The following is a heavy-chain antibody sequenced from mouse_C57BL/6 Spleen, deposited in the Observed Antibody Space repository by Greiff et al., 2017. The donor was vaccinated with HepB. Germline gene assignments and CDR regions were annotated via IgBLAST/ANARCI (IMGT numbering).Heavy chain of an antibody. CDR1: GFTFSDYG. D-gene: IGHD2-1*01. Sequence: VQLKESGGGLVKPGGSLKLSCAASGFTFSDYGMHWVRQAPEKGLEWVAYISSGSSNIYYADTVKGRFTISRDNAKNTLFLQMTSLRSEDTAMYYCARGGIYFYAMDYWGQGTSVTVSS. V-gene: IGHV5-17*01. J-gene: IGHJ4*01. CDR2: ISSGSSNI. CDR3: ARGGIYFYAMDY.